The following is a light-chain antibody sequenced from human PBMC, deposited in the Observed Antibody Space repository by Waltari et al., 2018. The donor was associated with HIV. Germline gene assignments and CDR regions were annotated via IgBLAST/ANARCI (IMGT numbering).Light chain of an antibody. CDR2: KDN. Sequence: SYELTQPPSVSVSPGQTATLPCSGDALPPQFASLYQQKAGQAPLMVIYKDNKRPSGIPDRVSGSMSGATVMLIISGVLPEDEAVYYCESADDSGDHWVFGGGTKLSVL. J-gene: IGLJ3*02. CDR1: ALPPQF. CDR3: ESADDSGDHWV. V-gene: IGLV3-25*03.